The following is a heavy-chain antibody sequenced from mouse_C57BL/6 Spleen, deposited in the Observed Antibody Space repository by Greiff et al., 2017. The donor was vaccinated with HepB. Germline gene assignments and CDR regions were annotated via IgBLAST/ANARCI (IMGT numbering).Heavy chain of an antibody. D-gene: IGHD2-4*01. V-gene: IGHV4-1*01. CDR1: GVDFSRYW. Sequence: EASGVDFSRYWMSWVRRAPGKGLEWIGEINPDSSTINYAPSLKDKFIISRDNAKNTLYLQMSKVRSEDTALYYCARGDYDEGFAYWGQGTLVTVSA. J-gene: IGHJ3*01. CDR3: ARGDYDEGFAY. CDR2: INPDSSTI.